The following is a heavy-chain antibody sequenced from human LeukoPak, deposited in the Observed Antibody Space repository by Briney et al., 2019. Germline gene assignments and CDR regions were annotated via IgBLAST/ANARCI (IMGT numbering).Heavy chain of an antibody. J-gene: IGHJ4*02. Sequence: GGSLRLSCEVSGFTFSSYGMHWVRQAPGKGPEWVAVISYDGSNKYYADSVKGRFTISRDNSKNTLYLQMNSLRAEDTAVYYCAKDKAGDGDYWGQGTLVTVSS. V-gene: IGHV3-30*18. D-gene: IGHD7-27*01. CDR3: AKDKAGDGDY. CDR1: GFTFSSYG. CDR2: ISYDGSNK.